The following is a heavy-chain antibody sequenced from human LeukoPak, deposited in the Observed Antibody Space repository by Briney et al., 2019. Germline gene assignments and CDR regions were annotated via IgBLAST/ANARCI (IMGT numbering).Heavy chain of an antibody. D-gene: IGHD2-2*01. CDR1: GYTFTSYD. CDR2: INPNSGGT. J-gene: IGHJ5*02. Sequence: ASVKVSCKASGYTFTSYDINWVRQATGQGLEWMGWINPNSGGTNYAQKFRGRVTMTRDTSISTAYMELSRLRSDDTAVYYCASGRYCSSTSCYSVWFDPWGQGTLVTVSS. CDR3: ASGRYCSSTSCYSVWFDP. V-gene: IGHV1-2*02.